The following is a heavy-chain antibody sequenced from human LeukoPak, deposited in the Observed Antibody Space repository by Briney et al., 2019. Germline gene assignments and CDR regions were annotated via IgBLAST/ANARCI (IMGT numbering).Heavy chain of an antibody. CDR1: GFIFSSYW. V-gene: IGHV3-7*01. CDR2: IKRDGSAI. Sequence: GGSLRLSCAASGFIFSSYWMTWVRQAPGKGLEWVANIKRDGSAINYVDSVKGRFTISRDNAKNSLYLQMSSLRAEDTAVYYCANNGAEFDYWGQGTLVTVSS. D-gene: IGHD1-1*01. CDR3: ANNGAEFDY. J-gene: IGHJ4*02.